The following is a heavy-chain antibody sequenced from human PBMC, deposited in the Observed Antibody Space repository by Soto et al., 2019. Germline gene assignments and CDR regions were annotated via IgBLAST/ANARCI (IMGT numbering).Heavy chain of an antibody. Sequence: SETLSLTCSVSGADINTYSWTWIRQPAGKGLEWIGRIYTSASINYNPSLRGRVTLSVDTSTNQVSLKLASVTAADTAVYYCARDREAGYNFYYGMDVWGQGATVTVSS. CDR2: IYTSASI. CDR3: ARDREAGYNFYYGMDV. J-gene: IGHJ6*02. D-gene: IGHD6-19*01. CDR1: GADINTYS. V-gene: IGHV4-4*07.